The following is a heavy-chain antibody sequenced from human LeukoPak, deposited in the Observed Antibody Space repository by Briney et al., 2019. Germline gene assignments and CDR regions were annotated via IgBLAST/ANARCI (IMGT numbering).Heavy chain of an antibody. J-gene: IGHJ5*02. CDR1: GGSISSGGYS. CDR2: IYHSGST. V-gene: IGHV4-30-2*01. Sequence: PSETLSLTCAVSGGSISSGGYSWSWIRQPPGKGLEWIGYIYHSGSTYYNPSLKSRVTISVDRSKNQFSLKLSPVTAADTAVYYCARAENYDSSGYVRSWWFDPWGQGTLVTVSS. D-gene: IGHD3-22*01. CDR3: ARAENYDSSGYVRSWWFDP.